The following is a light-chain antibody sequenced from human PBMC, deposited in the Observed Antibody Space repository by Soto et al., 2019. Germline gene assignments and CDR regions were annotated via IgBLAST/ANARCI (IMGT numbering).Light chain of an antibody. V-gene: IGKV1-39*01. CDR3: QQGSSLPFT. CDR1: QIIGSY. CDR2: ITS. Sequence: DIQMTQSPSSLSASVGDRVTITCRASQIIGSYLNWYQQKPGKAPELLIYITSSLKSGVPSRFSGSGSGIDFTLTVSSLQPEDFATYYCQQGSSLPFTFGPGTKVDIK. J-gene: IGKJ3*01.